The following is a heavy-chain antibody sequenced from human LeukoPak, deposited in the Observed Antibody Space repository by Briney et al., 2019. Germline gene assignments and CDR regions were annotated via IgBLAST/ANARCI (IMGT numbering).Heavy chain of an antibody. CDR1: GFTFSSYS. D-gene: IGHD7-27*01. Sequence: PGGSLRLSCAASGFTFSSYSMNWVRQAPGKGLEWVSSISSSSSYIYYADSVKGRFTISRDNAKNSLYLQMNSLRAEDTAVYYCARLPDSENYLGHYHFDYWGQGVLVTVSS. J-gene: IGHJ4*02. CDR3: ARLPDSENYLGHYHFDY. CDR2: ISSSSSYI. V-gene: IGHV3-21*04.